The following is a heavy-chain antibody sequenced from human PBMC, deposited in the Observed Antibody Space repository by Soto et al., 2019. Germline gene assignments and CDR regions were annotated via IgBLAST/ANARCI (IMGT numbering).Heavy chain of an antibody. J-gene: IGHJ2*01. CDR2: VSGRGGSA. CDR3: VRRAGGAVVWYYDL. Sequence: EVQLLESGGGLVQRGGSLRLSCAASGFIFNNYAMTWVRQAPGKGLEWVARVSGRGGSAYYADSVKGRLTISRDNSNNPLYRQMTNVRGEDTAVYYCVRRAGGAVVWYYDLWGRGTLVSVFS. D-gene: IGHD2-21*01. CDR1: GFIFNNYA. V-gene: IGHV3-23*01.